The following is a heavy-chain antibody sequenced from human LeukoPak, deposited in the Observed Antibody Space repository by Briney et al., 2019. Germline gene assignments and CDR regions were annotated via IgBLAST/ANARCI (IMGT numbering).Heavy chain of an antibody. CDR3: ATGSYYFDY. Sequence: SETLSLTCTVSGASISPYSWTWIRQPPGRGLEWIGHIYSSGNTNFNPSLKSRVAISRDTSRNNFSLKLTSVTAADTAIYFCATGSYYFDYRGLGTLVTVPS. D-gene: IGHD1-1*01. CDR1: GASISPYS. J-gene: IGHJ4*02. CDR2: IYSSGNT. V-gene: IGHV4-59*12.